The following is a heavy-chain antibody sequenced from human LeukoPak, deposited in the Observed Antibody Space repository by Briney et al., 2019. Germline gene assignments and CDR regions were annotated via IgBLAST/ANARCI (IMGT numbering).Heavy chain of an antibody. J-gene: IGHJ4*02. Sequence: GGSLRLSCAAPGFTFSSYGMHSVRQAPGKGLEWVAAIWYDGSNKYYADSVKGRFTISRDNSKNTLYLQMNSLRAEDTAVYYCAKLKYYYDSSGYYDYWGQGTLVTVSS. CDR2: IWYDGSNK. CDR3: AKLKYYYDSSGYYDY. V-gene: IGHV3-33*06. D-gene: IGHD3-22*01. CDR1: GFTFSSYG.